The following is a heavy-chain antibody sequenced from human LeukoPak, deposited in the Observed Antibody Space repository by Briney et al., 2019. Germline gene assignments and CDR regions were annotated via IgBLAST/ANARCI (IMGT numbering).Heavy chain of an antibody. CDR1: GFPFSSYG. CDR2: IWYDGSNK. D-gene: IGHD1-26*01. CDR3: AKGWELHWFDP. J-gene: IGHJ5*02. Sequence: GGSLRLSCAASGFPFSSYGMHWVRQAPGKGLEWVAVIWYDGSNKYYADSVKGRFTISRDNSKNTLYLQMNSLRAEDTAVYYCAKGWELHWFDPWGQGTLVTVSS. V-gene: IGHV3-33*06.